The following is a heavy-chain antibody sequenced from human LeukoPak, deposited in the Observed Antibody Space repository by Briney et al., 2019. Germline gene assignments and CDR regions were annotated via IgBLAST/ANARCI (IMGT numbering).Heavy chain of an antibody. J-gene: IGHJ4*02. V-gene: IGHV1-18*01. CDR3: ARDHPGTAMVPYFDY. CDR2: ISAYNGDT. CDR1: GYTFTSYG. Sequence: GASVKVSCKASGYTFTSYGISWVRQAPGQGLEWMGWISAYNGDTNYAQKLQGRVTMTTDTSTSTAYMELRSLRSDDTAVYYCARDHPGTAMVPYFDYWGQGTLVTASS. D-gene: IGHD5-18*01.